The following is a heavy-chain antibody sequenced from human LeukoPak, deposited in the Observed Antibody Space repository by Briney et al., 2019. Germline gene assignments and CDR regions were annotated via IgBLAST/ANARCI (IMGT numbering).Heavy chain of an antibody. CDR2: INSDGSST. J-gene: IGHJ4*02. Sequence: PGGSLRLSCAASGFTFSSYWMHWVRQAPGKGLVWVSRINSDGSSTSYADSVKGRFTISRDNAKNTLYLQMNSLRAEDTAVYYCARSDRGYSYVDYWGQGTLVTVSS. V-gene: IGHV3-74*01. CDR1: GFTFSSYW. D-gene: IGHD5-18*01. CDR3: ARSDRGYSYVDY.